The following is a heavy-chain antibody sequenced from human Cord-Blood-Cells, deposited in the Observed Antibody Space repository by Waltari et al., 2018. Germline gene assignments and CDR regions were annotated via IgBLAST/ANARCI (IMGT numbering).Heavy chain of an antibody. J-gene: IGHJ3*02. CDR1: GSTFSSHW. CDR3: ARVLGYSGYDDAFDI. Sequence: EVKLVESGVGLVQPGGSLRLSCAASGSTFSSHWMSWVRQAPGNGLEWVASIKQDGSEKYYVDSVKGRFTISRDNAKNSLYLQMNSLRAEDTAVYYCARVLGYSGYDDAFDIWGQGTMVTVSS. CDR2: IKQDGSEK. D-gene: IGHD5-12*01. V-gene: IGHV3-7*01.